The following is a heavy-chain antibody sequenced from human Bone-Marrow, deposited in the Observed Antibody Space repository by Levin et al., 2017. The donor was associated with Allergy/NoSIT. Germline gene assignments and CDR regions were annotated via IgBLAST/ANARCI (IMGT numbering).Heavy chain of an antibody. CDR3: ARVGHYYYYMDG. J-gene: IGHJ6*03. CDR2: IYYSGST. CDR1: GGSISSYY. V-gene: IGHV4-59*01. D-gene: IGHD3-16*01. Sequence: KPSETLSLTCTVSGGSISSYYWSWIRQPPGKGLEWIGYIYYSGSTNYNPSLKSRVTISVDTSKNQFSLKLSSVTAADTAVYYCARVGHYYYYMDGWGKGTTVTVSS.